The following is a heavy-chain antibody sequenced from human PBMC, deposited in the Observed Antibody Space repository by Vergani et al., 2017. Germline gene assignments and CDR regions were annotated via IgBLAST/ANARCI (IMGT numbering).Heavy chain of an antibody. Sequence: QVQLQESGPGLVKPSQTLSLTCTVSCGSISSGGYYWSWIRQHPGKGLEWIGYIYYSGRTYYNPSLKSRVTISVDTSKNQFSLKLSSVTSADTAVYYCASDFWSGYYPRGWFDPWGQGTLVTVS. J-gene: IGHJ5*02. V-gene: IGHV4-31*03. CDR1: CGSISSGGYY. D-gene: IGHD3-3*01. CDR2: IYYSGRT. CDR3: ASDFWSGYYPRGWFDP.